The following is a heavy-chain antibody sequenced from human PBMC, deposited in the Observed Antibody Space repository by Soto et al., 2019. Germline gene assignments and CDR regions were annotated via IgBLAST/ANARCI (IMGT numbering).Heavy chain of an antibody. D-gene: IGHD2-21*01. V-gene: IGHV3-23*01. CDR2: IDNSGGTT. CDR1: GFTFSYYA. CDR3: SKGATRTDVWSYLDY. Sequence: PGGSLRLSCVASGFTFSYYAMGWVRQAPGKGLEWVSVIDNSGGTTYYTDSVKGRFTISRDNSKNTLYLQMSSLRAEDTAIYYCSKGATRTDVWSYLDYGGPGTLLTVST. J-gene: IGHJ4*02.